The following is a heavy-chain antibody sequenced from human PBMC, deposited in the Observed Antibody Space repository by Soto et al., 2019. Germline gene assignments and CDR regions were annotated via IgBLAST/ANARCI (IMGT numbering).Heavy chain of an antibody. CDR1: GGSISSYY. CDR2: IYYSGDT. J-gene: IGHJ6*02. D-gene: IGHD2-2*01. Sequence: SETLSLTCTVSGGSISSYYWSWIRQPPGKGLEWIGYIYYSGDTHYNPSLKSRVSISVDTSKKQFSLKLSSVTAADTAVYYCARVRGYCYSSNCNVVDYYYGMDVWGQGTTVTVSS. CDR3: ARVRGYCYSSNCNVVDYYYGMDV. V-gene: IGHV4-59*01.